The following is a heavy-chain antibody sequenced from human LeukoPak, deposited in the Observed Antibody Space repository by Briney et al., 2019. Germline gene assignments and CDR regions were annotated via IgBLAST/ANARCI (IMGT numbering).Heavy chain of an antibody. Sequence: PSETLSLTCSVSGASIRSSYWSWIRQPPGQGLEWIAYIYYNGNTMYNPSLKSRVTISIDTPNNQLDLRLTSVTAADTAVYYCARDPYNIGWFGPWGQGSLVTVSS. CDR3: ARDPYNIGWFGP. D-gene: IGHD1-1*01. CDR1: GASIRSSY. CDR2: IYYNGNT. J-gene: IGHJ5*02. V-gene: IGHV4-59*01.